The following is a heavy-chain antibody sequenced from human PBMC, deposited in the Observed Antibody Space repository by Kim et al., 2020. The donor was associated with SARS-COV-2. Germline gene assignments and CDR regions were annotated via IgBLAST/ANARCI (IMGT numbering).Heavy chain of an antibody. CDR3: ARDKDAGSYYFRYYYYYGMDV. V-gene: IGHV3-33*05. CDR2: ISYDGSNK. D-gene: IGHD3-10*01. Sequence: GGSLRLSCAASGFTFSSYGMHWVRQAPGKGLEWVAVISYDGSNKYYADSVKGRFTISRDNSKNTLYLQMNSLRAEDTAVYYCARDKDAGSYYFRYYYYYGMDVWGQGTTVTVSS. J-gene: IGHJ6*02. CDR1: GFTFSSYG.